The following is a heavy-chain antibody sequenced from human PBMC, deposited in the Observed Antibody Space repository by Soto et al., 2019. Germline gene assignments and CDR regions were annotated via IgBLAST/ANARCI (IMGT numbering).Heavy chain of an antibody. CDR2: ISGSGGST. J-gene: IGHJ6*02. CDR3: AKGIATRPGYYYGMDV. V-gene: IGHV3-23*01. D-gene: IGHD6-6*01. CDR1: GFTFSSYA. Sequence: LRLSCAASGFTFSSYAMSWVRQAPGKGLEWVSAISGSGGSTYYADSVKGRFTISRDNSKNTLYLQMNSLRAEDTAVYYCAKGIATRPGYYYGMDVWGQGTTVTVYS.